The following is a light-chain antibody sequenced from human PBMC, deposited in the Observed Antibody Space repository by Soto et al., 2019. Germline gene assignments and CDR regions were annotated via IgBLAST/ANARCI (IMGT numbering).Light chain of an antibody. CDR3: QQYVRSPSTR. CDR1: QSVSSSY. Sequence: EIVLTQSPGTLSLSAGERATLSCRASQSVSSSYLAWYQQKPGQAPRLLIYGASSRATGIPDRFSGSGSGTDFTLTISRLEPLDFAVYYYQQYVRSPSTRLAHGPRLEIK. J-gene: IGKJ5*01. V-gene: IGKV3-20*01. CDR2: GAS.